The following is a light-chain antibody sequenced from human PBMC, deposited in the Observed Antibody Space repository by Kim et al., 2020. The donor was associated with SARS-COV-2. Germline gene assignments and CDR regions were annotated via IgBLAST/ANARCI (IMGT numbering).Light chain of an antibody. CDR2: AAS. CDR1: QGISSY. Sequence: ASTGDRVTITCRASQGISSYVAWYQQKPGKAPKLLIYAASTLQSGVPSRFSGSGSGTDFTLTISCLQSEDFATYYCQQYYSYPWTFGQGTKVDIK. J-gene: IGKJ1*01. V-gene: IGKV1-8*01. CDR3: QQYYSYPWT.